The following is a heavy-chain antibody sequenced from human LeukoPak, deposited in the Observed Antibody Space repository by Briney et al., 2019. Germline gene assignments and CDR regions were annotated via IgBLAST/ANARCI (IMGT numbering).Heavy chain of an antibody. CDR1: GGSISSYY. D-gene: IGHD3-22*01. CDR3: ARRDYYDSTGSDAFDI. J-gene: IGHJ3*02. CDR2: IYYSGST. Sequence: SETLSLTCTVSGGSISSYYWSWIRQPPGKGLEWIGYIYYSGSTNYNPSLKSRVTISVDTSKNQFSLKLSSVTAADTAVYYCARRDYYDSTGSDAFDIWGQGTVVTVSS. V-gene: IGHV4-59*08.